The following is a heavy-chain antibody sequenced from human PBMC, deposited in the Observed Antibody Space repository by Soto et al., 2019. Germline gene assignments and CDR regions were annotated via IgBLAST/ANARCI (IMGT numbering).Heavy chain of an antibody. CDR3: TGEVASGY. Sequence: QVQLVESGGGVVQPGRSLRLSCAVSGFTVSTYGMHWVRKAPGKGLEWVAVISRDGGTKYYADSVKGRFTISRDNSRNTLFLEMNNLRGDDMGVYYCTGEVASGYWGQGTLVTVSS. J-gene: IGHJ4*02. CDR2: ISRDGGTK. D-gene: IGHD2-8*02. CDR1: GFTVSTYG. V-gene: IGHV3-30*03.